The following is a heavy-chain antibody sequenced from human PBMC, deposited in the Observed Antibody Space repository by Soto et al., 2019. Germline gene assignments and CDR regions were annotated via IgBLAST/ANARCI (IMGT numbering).Heavy chain of an antibody. D-gene: IGHD3-22*01. Sequence: TLSLTCTVSGGSISSGGYYWSWIRQHPGKGLEWIGYIYYSGSTYYNPSLKSRVTISVDTSKNQFSLKLSSVTAADTAVYYCAKTYYDSSGYYDAFDIWGQGTMVTVS. CDR3: AKTYYDSSGYYDAFDI. J-gene: IGHJ3*02. CDR2: IYYSGST. CDR1: GGSISSGGYY. V-gene: IGHV4-31*03.